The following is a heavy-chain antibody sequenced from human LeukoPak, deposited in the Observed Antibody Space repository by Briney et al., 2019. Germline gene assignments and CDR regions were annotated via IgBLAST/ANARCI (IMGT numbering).Heavy chain of an antibody. J-gene: IGHJ3*02. CDR3: ARDGDSEWTGVSAFDI. D-gene: IGHD7-27*01. CDR1: GGTFSSYT. CDR2: IIPILGIA. V-gene: IGHV1-69*04. Sequence: SVKVSCKASGGTFSSYTISWVRQAPGQGLEWMGRIIPILGIANYAQKFQRRVTLTADKSTSTAYMELSSLRSEDTAVYYCARDGDSEWTGVSAFDIWGQGTMVTVSS.